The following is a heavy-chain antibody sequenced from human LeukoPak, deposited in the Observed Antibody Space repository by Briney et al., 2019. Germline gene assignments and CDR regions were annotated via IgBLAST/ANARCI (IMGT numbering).Heavy chain of an antibody. J-gene: IGHJ4*02. CDR3: AREYYYGSGSYYNGY. V-gene: IGHV3-7*04. CDR1: GFXFRSYW. Sequence: GGSLRLSCAASGFXFRSYWITWVRQAPEKGLEWVANIKQDGSEKYYVDSVKGRFTISRDNAKNSLYLQMNSLRAEDTAVYYCAREYYYGSGSYYNGYWGQGTLVTVSS. CDR2: IKQDGSEK. D-gene: IGHD3-10*01.